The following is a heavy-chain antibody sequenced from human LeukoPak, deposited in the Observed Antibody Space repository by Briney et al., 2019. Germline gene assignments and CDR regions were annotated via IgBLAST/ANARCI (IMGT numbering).Heavy chain of an antibody. CDR2: INHSGST. J-gene: IGHJ4*02. V-gene: IGHV4-34*01. CDR1: GGSFSGYY. Sequence: SETLSLTCAVYGGSFSGYYWSWIRQPPGKGLEWIGEINHSGSTNYNPSLKSRVTISVDTSKNQFSLKLSSVTAADTAVYYCARPAGGYSSFSDYWGQGTLVTVSS. D-gene: IGHD5-18*01. CDR3: ARPAGGYSSFSDY.